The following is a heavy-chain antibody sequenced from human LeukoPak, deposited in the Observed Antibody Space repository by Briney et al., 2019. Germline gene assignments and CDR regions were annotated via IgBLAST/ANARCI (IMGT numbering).Heavy chain of an antibody. CDR3: ASLDWVDAFDI. Sequence: ASVKVSCKASGYIFTDYYIYWVRQAPGQGLAWMGWINPNTGGTHYKEEFRGRVTMTRDTSVSTSYMELSRLRSEDTAVYYCASLDWVDAFDIWGQGTMVTVSS. V-gene: IGHV1-2*02. CDR2: INPNTGGT. J-gene: IGHJ3*02. D-gene: IGHD3-9*01. CDR1: GYIFTDYY.